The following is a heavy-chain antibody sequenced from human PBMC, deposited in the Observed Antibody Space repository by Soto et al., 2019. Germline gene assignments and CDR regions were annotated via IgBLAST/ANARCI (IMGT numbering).Heavy chain of an antibody. CDR2: IYYSGST. J-gene: IGHJ4*02. D-gene: IGHD2-15*01. V-gene: IGHV4-59*01. CDR1: GGSISSYY. CDR3: ARGSVVVAAPPLY. Sequence: SETLSLTCTVSGGSISSYYWSWIRQPPGKGLEWIGYIYYSGSTNYNPSLKSRVTISVDTSKNQFSLKLSSVTAADTAVYYCARGSVVVAAPPLYWGQGTLVTVSS.